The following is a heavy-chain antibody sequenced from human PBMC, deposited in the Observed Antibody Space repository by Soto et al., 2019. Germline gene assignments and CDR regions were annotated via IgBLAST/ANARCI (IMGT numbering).Heavy chain of an antibody. CDR3: AKDGSLERFFPLAA. CDR1: GFTFRSYA. D-gene: IGHD3-3*01. CDR2: ISGGGSDT. V-gene: IGHV3-23*01. J-gene: IGHJ5*02. Sequence: PGGSLRLSCSASGFTFRSYAMSWVRQAPGKGLEWVSGISGGGSDTYYSGSVRGRFTISRDNSKNTLYLQMNSLRVEDSAVYFCAKDGSLERFFPLAAWGQGTLVTVSS.